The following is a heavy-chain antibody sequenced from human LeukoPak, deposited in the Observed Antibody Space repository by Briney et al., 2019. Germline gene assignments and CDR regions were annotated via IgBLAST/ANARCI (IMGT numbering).Heavy chain of an antibody. CDR1: EFSVGSNY. D-gene: IGHD3-22*01. CDR3: ARVVRMDSSGYYRPDAGYYYMDV. CDR2: IYSGGST. V-gene: IGHV3-66*01. Sequence: GGSLRLSCAASEFSVGSNYMTWVRQAPGKGLEWVSLIYSGGSTYYADSVKGRFTISRDNSKNTLYLQMNSLRAEDTAVYYCARVVRMDSSGYYRPDAGYYYMDVWGKGTTVTVSS. J-gene: IGHJ6*03.